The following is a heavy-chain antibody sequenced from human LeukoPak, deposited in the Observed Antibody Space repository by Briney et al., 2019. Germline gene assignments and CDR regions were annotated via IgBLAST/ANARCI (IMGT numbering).Heavy chain of an antibody. D-gene: IGHD3-10*01. V-gene: IGHV1-2*02. Sequence: ASMKVSCKASGYTFTAYYMHWVRQAPGQGLEWMGWINPNSGFTHYAQKFQGRVTVPRDTSTRTVYMELNGLRYDATAVYYCARAVRWIDYWGQGSLLIVSS. CDR2: INPNSGFT. CDR1: GYTFTAYY. J-gene: IGHJ4*02. CDR3: ARAVRWIDY.